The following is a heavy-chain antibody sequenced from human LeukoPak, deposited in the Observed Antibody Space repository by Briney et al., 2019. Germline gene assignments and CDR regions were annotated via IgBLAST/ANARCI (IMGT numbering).Heavy chain of an antibody. J-gene: IGHJ2*01. CDR3: AKPPPQYTSGSRWYFDL. Sequence: GGSLRLSCAASGFTFTNYAMSWVRQAPGKGLEWVSAISLTGGDTFYADSVKGRFTMSRDNSKNTLYLQMNNLRAEDTAIYYCAKPPPQYTSGSRWYFDLRGRGTLVTVSS. D-gene: IGHD6-19*01. CDR1: GFTFTNYA. CDR2: ISLTGGDT. V-gene: IGHV3-23*01.